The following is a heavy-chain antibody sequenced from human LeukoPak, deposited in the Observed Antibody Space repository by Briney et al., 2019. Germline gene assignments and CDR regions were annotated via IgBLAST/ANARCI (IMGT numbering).Heavy chain of an antibody. J-gene: IGHJ4*02. CDR1: GGSISSYY. CDR3: ARSVYYDILTGLFDY. CDR2: IYYSGST. Sequence: PSETLSLTCTVSGGSISSYYWSWLRQPPGKGLEWIGYIYYSGSTYYNPSLKSRVTISVDTSKNQFSLKLSSVTAADTAVYYCARSVYYDILTGLFDYWGQGTLVTVSS. D-gene: IGHD3-9*01. V-gene: IGHV4-59*04.